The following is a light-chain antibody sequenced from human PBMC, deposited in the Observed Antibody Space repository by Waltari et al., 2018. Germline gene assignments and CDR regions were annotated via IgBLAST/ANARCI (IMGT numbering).Light chain of an antibody. CDR1: QGISIW. V-gene: IGKV1D-12*01. CDR2: AAS. CDR3: QQANSFPFT. Sequence: DIQMTQSPSSVSASVGDTVTITCRASQGISIWLAWYQQKPGRTPDLLIYAASSLQSGVRSRFSGSGSGTDFTLTITRLQPEDFATYYCQQANSFPFTFGGGTKVEI. J-gene: IGKJ4*01.